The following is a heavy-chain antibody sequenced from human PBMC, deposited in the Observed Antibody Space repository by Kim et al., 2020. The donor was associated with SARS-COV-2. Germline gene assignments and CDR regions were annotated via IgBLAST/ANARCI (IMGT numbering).Heavy chain of an antibody. D-gene: IGHD3-3*01. Sequence: GGSLRLSCTASGFKFDDYAMHWVRQAPGKGLEWVSGISWNTNPIGYGDSVKGRFTVSRDNAQNSLYLQMNHLTTEDTAFYYCARDSRPYDFWSGGFSDS. V-gene: IGHV3-9*01. CDR1: GFKFDDYA. J-gene: IGHJ5*01. CDR2: ISWNTNPI. CDR3: ARDSRPYDFWSGGFSDS.